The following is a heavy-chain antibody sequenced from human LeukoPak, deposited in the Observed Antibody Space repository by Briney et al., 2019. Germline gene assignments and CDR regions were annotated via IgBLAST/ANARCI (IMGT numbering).Heavy chain of an antibody. Sequence: SGGSLRLSCAASGFTFSSYGMHWVRQAPGKGLEWVAVISYDGSNKYYADSVKGRFTISRDNSKNTLYLQMNSLRAEDTAVCYCAKGQITMVRGVIIPYDAFDIWGQGTMVTVSP. CDR2: ISYDGSNK. D-gene: IGHD3-10*01. J-gene: IGHJ3*02. CDR1: GFTFSSYG. V-gene: IGHV3-30*18. CDR3: AKGQITMVRGVIIPYDAFDI.